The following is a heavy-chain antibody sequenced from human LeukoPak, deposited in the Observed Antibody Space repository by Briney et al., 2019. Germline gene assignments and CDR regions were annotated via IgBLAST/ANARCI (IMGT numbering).Heavy chain of an antibody. D-gene: IGHD5-18*01. V-gene: IGHV4-34*01. CDR2: INHSGST. J-gene: IGHJ4*02. CDR1: GGSFSGYY. CDR3: ARGCSYGYDY. Sequence: SETLSLTCAVNGGSFSGYYWSWIRQPPGKGLEWIGEINHSGSTNYNPSLKSRVTISVDTSKNQFSLKLSSVTAADTAVYYCARGCSYGYDYWGQGTLVTVSS.